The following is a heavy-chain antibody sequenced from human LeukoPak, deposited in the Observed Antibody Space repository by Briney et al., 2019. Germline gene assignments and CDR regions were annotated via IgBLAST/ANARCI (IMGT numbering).Heavy chain of an antibody. CDR3: ARDRSRYGSGHLSFDL. V-gene: IGHV4-59*01. CDR1: GGSISSYF. J-gene: IGHJ5*02. Sequence: SETLSLTCTVSGGSISSYFWSWIRQPPGEGLEWIGYIYYSGSTNYNPSLKSRVTISVDTSKNQFSLKLSSVTAADTGVYYCARDRSRYGSGHLSFDLWGQGTLVTVTA. CDR2: IYYSGST. D-gene: IGHD3-10*01.